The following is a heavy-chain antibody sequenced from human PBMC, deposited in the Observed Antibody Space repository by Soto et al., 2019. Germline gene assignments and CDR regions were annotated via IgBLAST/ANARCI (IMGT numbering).Heavy chain of an antibody. CDR1: GYIFIDYW. CDR3: ARPPLPGYSIHFNS. Sequence: GESLKISCKASGYIFIDYWIGWVRQMPGKGLEWMGVVYPRDSDTRYSPSFQGQVTISADRSTGTAFLQWRSLKASDTALYYCARPPLPGYSIHFNSWGQGTLVTVSS. V-gene: IGHV5-51*01. D-gene: IGHD2-15*01. J-gene: IGHJ4*02. CDR2: VYPRDSDT.